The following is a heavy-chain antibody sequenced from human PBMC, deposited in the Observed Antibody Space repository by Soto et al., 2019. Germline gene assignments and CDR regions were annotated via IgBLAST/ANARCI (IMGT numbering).Heavy chain of an antibody. CDR3: ARGGAYYYDSSGYLIGYYFDY. J-gene: IGHJ4*02. V-gene: IGHV1-69*01. D-gene: IGHD3-22*01. CDR2: IIPIFGTA. CDR1: GGTFSSYA. Sequence: QVQLVQSGAEVKKPGSSVKDSCKASGGTFSSYAISWVRQAPGQGLEWMGGIIPIFGTANYAQKFQGRVTITADESTSTAYMELSSLRSEDTAVYYCARGGAYYYDSSGYLIGYYFDYWGQGTLVTVSS.